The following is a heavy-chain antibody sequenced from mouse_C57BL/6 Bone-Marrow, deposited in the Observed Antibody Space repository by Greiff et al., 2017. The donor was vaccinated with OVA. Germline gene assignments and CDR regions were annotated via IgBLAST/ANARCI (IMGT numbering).Heavy chain of an antibody. CDR3: ARISPYGSSAFDV. Sequence: QVTLKVSGPGILQPSQTLSLSCSFSGFSLSTFGMGVGWIRPPSGKGLEWLAHIWWDDDKYYNPALKSRLTTSKDTSKNQVFLKIANVDTADTATYYCARISPYGSSAFDVWGTGTTVTVSS. D-gene: IGHD1-1*01. V-gene: IGHV8-8*01. CDR1: GFSLSTFGMG. CDR2: IWWDDDK. J-gene: IGHJ1*03.